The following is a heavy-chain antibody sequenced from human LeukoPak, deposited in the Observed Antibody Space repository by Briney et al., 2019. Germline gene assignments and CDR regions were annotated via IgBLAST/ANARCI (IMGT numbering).Heavy chain of an antibody. CDR3: AKDDGVLWSGPSF. CDR1: EFTFSGYG. V-gene: IGHV3-30*02. Sequence: GGSLRLSCAASEFTFSGYGMHWVRQAPGKGLEWVAFIRYDGTNKYYADSVKGRFTISRDNSMNTLHLQMSSLRAEDTAVYYCAKDDGVLWSGPSFWGQGTVVIVSS. CDR2: IRYDGTNK. D-gene: IGHD3-3*01. J-gene: IGHJ3*01.